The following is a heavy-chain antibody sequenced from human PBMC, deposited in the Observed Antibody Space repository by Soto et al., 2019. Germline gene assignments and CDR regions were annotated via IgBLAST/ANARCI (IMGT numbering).Heavy chain of an antibody. D-gene: IGHD2-21*01. CDR1: DFSFSDNY. J-gene: IGHJ4*02. CDR3: ARGMTASNIIYYFDY. V-gene: IGHV3-11*01. CDR2: ISPASSTI. Sequence: PXESLRLSCAASDFSFSDNYMSGIRQAPAKGLEWVSYISPASSTIYYADSVKGRFTISRDNAKNSLYLQMNSLRADDTAVYYCARGMTASNIIYYFDYWGQGTLVTVPS.